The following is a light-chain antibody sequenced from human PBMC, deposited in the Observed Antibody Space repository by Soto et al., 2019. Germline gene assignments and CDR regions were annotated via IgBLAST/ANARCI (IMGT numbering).Light chain of an antibody. Sequence: EIVLTQSPATLSVSPGERATLSCRASQSVSSNLAWYQQQPGQAPRLLIYTTSNRATGIPARFSGSGSGTEFSLSIISLHSEDFAVYYCQQYNNGPSLTFGQGTKVEIK. J-gene: IGKJ1*01. CDR2: TTS. CDR1: QSVSSN. CDR3: QQYNNGPSLT. V-gene: IGKV3-15*01.